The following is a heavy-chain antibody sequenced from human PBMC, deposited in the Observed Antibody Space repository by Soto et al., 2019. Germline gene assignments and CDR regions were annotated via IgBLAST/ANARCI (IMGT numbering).Heavy chain of an antibody. J-gene: IGHJ5*02. CDR2: IYYSGST. Sequence: SETLSLTCTVSGGSISSSSYYWGWIRQPPGKGLEWIGSIYYSGSTYYNPSLKSRVPISVDTSKNQFSLKLSSVTAADTAVYYCARRRYSGYDEWFDPWGQGTLVTVSS. CDR1: GGSISSSSYY. D-gene: IGHD5-12*01. CDR3: ARRRYSGYDEWFDP. V-gene: IGHV4-39*01.